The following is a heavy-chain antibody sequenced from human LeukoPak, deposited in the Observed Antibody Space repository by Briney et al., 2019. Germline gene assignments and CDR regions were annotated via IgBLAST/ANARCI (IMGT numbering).Heavy chain of an antibody. D-gene: IGHD3-16*01. CDR3: ARGRLLGDAFDI. J-gene: IGHJ3*02. CDR1: GGTFSSYA. Sequence: SAKVSCKASGGTFSSYAISWVRQAPGQGLEWMGGIIPIFGTANYAQKFQGRVTITADESTSTAYMELSSLRSEDTAVYYCARGRLLGDAFDIWGQGTMVTVSS. CDR2: IIPIFGTA. V-gene: IGHV1-69*13.